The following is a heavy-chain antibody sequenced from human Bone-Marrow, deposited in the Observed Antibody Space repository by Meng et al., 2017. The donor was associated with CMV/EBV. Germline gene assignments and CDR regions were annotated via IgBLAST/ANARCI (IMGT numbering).Heavy chain of an antibody. J-gene: IGHJ6*02. CDR2: INSSYHI. Sequence: GESLKISCAASGFTFSDYTMNRVRQAPGKGLEWVSCINSSYHIFYADSVKGRFTISRDNARKALYLQMNSLGVEDTAVYYCVRGGRTGYYYGLDVWGQGTTITVSS. D-gene: IGHD7-27*01. V-gene: IGHV3-69-1*01. CDR1: GFTFSDYT. CDR3: VRGGRTGYYYGLDV.